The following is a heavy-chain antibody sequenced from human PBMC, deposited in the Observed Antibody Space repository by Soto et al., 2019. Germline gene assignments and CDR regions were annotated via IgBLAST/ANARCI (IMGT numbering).Heavy chain of an antibody. CDR3: ASERSAQYFDF. Sequence: QVQLVQSGTVVQRRGSSVEVSCQASGGTFSSHGMAWVRQAPGQGLEWMGGIIPTFGTPTYAPKFQGRVTITADKSTNTAYMELSSLRSEDTGVYYCASERSAQYFDFWGQGTLITVSS. CDR1: GGTFSSHG. CDR2: IIPTFGTP. D-gene: IGHD1-26*01. J-gene: IGHJ4*02. V-gene: IGHV1-69*06.